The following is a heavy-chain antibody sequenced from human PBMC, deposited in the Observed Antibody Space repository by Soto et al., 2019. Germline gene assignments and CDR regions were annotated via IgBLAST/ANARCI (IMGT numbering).Heavy chain of an antibody. J-gene: IGHJ4*02. CDR3: AKDSNIVVVTAIAGY. CDR2: ISYDGSNK. Sequence: GGSLRLSCAASGFTFSSYGMHWVRQAPGKGLEWVAVISYDGSNKYYADSVKGRFTISRDNSKNTLYLQMNSLRAEDTAVYYCAKDSNIVVVTAIAGYWGQGTLVTVSS. D-gene: IGHD2-21*02. V-gene: IGHV3-30*18. CDR1: GFTFSSYG.